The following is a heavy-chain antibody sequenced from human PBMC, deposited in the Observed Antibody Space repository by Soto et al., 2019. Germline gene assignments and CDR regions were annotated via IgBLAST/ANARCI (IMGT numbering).Heavy chain of an antibody. Sequence: SETLSLTCAVYGGSFSGYYWSWIRQPPGKGLEWIGEINHSGSTNYNPSLKSRVTISVDTSKNQFSLKLSSVTAADTAVYYCAGAGGYSYGYRHWGQGTLVTVSS. CDR1: GGSFSGYY. V-gene: IGHV4-34*01. J-gene: IGHJ4*02. D-gene: IGHD5-18*01. CDR3: AGAGGYSYGYRH. CDR2: INHSGST.